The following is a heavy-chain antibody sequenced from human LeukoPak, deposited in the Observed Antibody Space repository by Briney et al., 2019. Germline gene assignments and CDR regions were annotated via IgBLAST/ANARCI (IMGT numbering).Heavy chain of an antibody. J-gene: IGHJ6*03. V-gene: IGHV7-4-1*02. CDR1: GYTFTNYA. CDR2: INTNTGNP. Sequence: GASVKVSCKASGYTFTNYAMNWVRQAPGRGLEWMGWINTNTGNPTYAQGFTGRFVFSLDTSVSTAYLQISSLKAEDTAVYYCARGESIAARPGISAKRYYYYYMDVWGKGTTVTVSS. CDR3: ARGESIAARPGISAKRYYYYYMDV. D-gene: IGHD6-6*01.